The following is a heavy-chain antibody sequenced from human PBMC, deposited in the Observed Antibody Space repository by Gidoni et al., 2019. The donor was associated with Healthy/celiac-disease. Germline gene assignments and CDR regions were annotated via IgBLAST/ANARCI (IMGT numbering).Heavy chain of an antibody. V-gene: IGHV1-69*01. CDR3: ARGYCSGGSCYWVDAFDI. J-gene: IGHJ3*02. D-gene: IGHD2-15*01. CDR2: IIPIFGTA. Sequence: QVQLVQSGAEVKKPGSSVKVSCKASGCTFSSYALSWVRQAPGQGLEWMGGIIPIFGTANYAQKFQGRVTITADESTSTAYMELSSLRSEDTAVYYCARGYCSGGSCYWVDAFDIWGQGTMVTVSS. CDR1: GCTFSSYA.